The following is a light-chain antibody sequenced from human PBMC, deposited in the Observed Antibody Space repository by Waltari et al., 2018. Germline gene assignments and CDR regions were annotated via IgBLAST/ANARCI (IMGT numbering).Light chain of an antibody. Sequence: EIVLTKSPGTLSLSPGERATLSCRASQSISKYLVCYQQRLGKAPRLLSYDTYFRATGIPDRFSGICSGTDFSLTISRLGPEDFALYYCRSELRLPATFGQGTKVEIK. J-gene: IGKJ1*01. CDR1: QSISKY. CDR3: RSELRLPAT. CDR2: DTY. V-gene: IGKV3-20*01.